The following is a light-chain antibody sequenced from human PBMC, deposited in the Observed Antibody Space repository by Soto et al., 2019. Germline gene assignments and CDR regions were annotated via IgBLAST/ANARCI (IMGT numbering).Light chain of an antibody. Sequence: ENVLTQSPGTLSLSPGERATLSCRASQTVSSYLTWYQQRPGQAPRLLIYGASKRATGIPDRFSGSGSGTDSTLTLSRLEPEDFALYYCQQYGTSPITFGQGTRLEIK. V-gene: IGKV3-20*01. CDR2: GAS. J-gene: IGKJ5*01. CDR1: QTVSSY. CDR3: QQYGTSPIT.